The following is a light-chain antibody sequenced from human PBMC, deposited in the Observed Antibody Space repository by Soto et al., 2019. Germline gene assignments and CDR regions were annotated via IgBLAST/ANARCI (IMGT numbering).Light chain of an antibody. J-gene: IGLJ3*02. CDR2: EVT. Sequence: QSALTQTASVSGSPGQSITISCTGTSSDVGGYNFVSWYQQHPGKAPKLIIHEVTNRPSGVSGRFSGSKSGNTAFLTISGLQAEDEAVYYCAAWDDSLSGWVFGGGTKLTVL. V-gene: IGLV2-14*03. CDR1: SSDVGGYNF. CDR3: AAWDDSLSGWV.